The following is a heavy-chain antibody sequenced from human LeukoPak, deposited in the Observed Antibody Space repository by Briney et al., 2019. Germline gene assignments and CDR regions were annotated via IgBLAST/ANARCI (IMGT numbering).Heavy chain of an antibody. J-gene: IGHJ4*02. V-gene: IGHV1-69*13. D-gene: IGHD1-26*01. CDR3: ARGLLGGATFDY. CDR2: IIPIFGTA. CDR1: GGTFSSYA. Sequence: SVKVSCKASGGTFSSYAISWVRQAPGQGLEWMGGIIPIFGTANYAQKFQGRVTITADESTSTAYMELSSLRSEDTAVYYCARGLLGGATFDYWGQGTLVTVSS.